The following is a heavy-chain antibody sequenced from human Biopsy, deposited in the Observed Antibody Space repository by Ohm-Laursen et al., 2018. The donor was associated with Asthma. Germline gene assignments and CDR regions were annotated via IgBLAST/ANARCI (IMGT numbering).Heavy chain of an antibody. J-gene: IGHJ3*02. CDR2: ISKDASTQ. CDR1: GFGFSNFA. V-gene: IGHV3-30*01. CDR3: VRDGTDDAFDI. D-gene: IGHD1-1*01. Sequence: RSLRLSCAASGFGFSNFAIHWVRQAPGKGLEWAGVISKDASTQDYADSVKGRFTMARDNSKNTLDLQMNSLREEDTAVYYCVRDGTDDAFDIWGQGTVVSVSS.